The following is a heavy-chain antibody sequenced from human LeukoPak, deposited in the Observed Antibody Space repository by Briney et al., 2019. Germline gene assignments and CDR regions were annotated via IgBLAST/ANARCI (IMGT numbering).Heavy chain of an antibody. CDR2: ISADNGNT. CDR1: GYTFTSYG. V-gene: IGHV1-18*01. J-gene: IGHJ4*02. CDR3: ARGRGLRFLEWLSRHYFDY. Sequence: ASVKVSCKASGYTFTSYGISWVRQAPGQGLEWMGWISADNGNTKYAQKLQGRVTMTTDTSTSTAYMELRSLRSDDTAVYYCARGRGLRFLEWLSRHYFDYWGQGTLVTVSS. D-gene: IGHD3-3*01.